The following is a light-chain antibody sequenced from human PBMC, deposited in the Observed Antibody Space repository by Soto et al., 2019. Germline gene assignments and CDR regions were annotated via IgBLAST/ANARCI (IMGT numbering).Light chain of an antibody. CDR3: QQYDNWPPKT. Sequence: EIVMTQSPATLSVSPGERATLSCRASQSLSINLVWYLQKPGQAPRPIIYDATTRATGIPVRFSGSGSGTEFTLTISSLQSEDVGVYYCQQYDNWPPKTFGGGTKVDIK. V-gene: IGKV3-15*01. J-gene: IGKJ4*01. CDR1: QSLSIN. CDR2: DAT.